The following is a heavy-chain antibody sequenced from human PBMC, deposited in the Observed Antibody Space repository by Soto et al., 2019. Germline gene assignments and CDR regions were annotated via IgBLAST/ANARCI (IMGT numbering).Heavy chain of an antibody. V-gene: IGHV3-23*01. CDR3: AKDLYDSSGPPFDY. J-gene: IGHJ4*02. CDR2: ISGSGGST. Sequence: GGSLRLSCAASGFTFSSYAMSWVRQAPGKGLEWVSAISGSGGSTYYADSVKGRFTISGDNSKNTLYLQMNSLRAEDTAVYYCAKDLYDSSGPPFDYWGQGTLVTVSS. D-gene: IGHD3-22*01. CDR1: GFTFSSYA.